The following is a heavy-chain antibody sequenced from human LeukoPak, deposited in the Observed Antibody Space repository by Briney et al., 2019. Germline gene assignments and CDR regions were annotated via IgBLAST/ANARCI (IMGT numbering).Heavy chain of an antibody. V-gene: IGHV3-66*01. CDR3: ASYNYDSSGYYNY. CDR1: GITVSSNY. D-gene: IGHD3-22*01. Sequence: GGSLRLSCAASGITVSSNYMSWVRQAPGKGLEWVSVIYSGGSTYYADSVKGRFTISRDKSKNTLFVQMNSLRAEDTAVYYCASYNYDSSGYYNYWGQGTLVTVSS. J-gene: IGHJ4*02. CDR2: IYSGGST.